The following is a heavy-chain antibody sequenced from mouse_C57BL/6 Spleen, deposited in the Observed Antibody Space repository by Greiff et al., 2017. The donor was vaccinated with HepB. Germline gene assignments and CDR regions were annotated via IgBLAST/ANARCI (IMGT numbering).Heavy chain of an antibody. CDR2: INPSTGGT. CDR1: GYSFTGYY. CDR3: ARSNYSNFYAMDY. V-gene: IGHV1-42*01. D-gene: IGHD2-5*01. Sequence: EVQLQQSGPELVKPGASVKISCKASGYSFTGYYMNWVKQSPEKSLEWIGEINPSTGGTTYNQKFKAKATLTVDKSSSTAYMQLKSLTSEDSAVYYCARSNYSNFYAMDYWGQGTSVTVSS. J-gene: IGHJ4*01.